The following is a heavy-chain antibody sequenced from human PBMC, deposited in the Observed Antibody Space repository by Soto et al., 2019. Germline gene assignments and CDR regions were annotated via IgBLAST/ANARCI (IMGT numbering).Heavy chain of an antibody. CDR2: IYGADDQ. V-gene: IGHV2-5*02. Sequence: QITLKESGPTLVKPTQSLTLTCTVSGFSLSGDGVGVGWIRQPPGKALEWLALIYGADDQRYSPSLNTRLTITNDTSKNHVVLSMTTMDPVDTATYYCAHAFGGTSWTNDAFDIWGQGTVVTVSS. CDR1: GFSLSGDGVG. D-gene: IGHD3-3*02. CDR3: AHAFGGTSWTNDAFDI. J-gene: IGHJ3*02.